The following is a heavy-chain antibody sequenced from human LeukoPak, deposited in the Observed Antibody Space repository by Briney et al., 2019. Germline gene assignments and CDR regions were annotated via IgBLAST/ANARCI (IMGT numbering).Heavy chain of an antibody. V-gene: IGHV3-30-3*01. Sequence: PGGSLRLSCAASGFTFSSYTMHWVRQAPGKGLEWVAVISYDGSNKYYADSVKGRFTISRDNSKNTLYLQMNSLRAEDTAVFYCARTNMVRGVPSYYYYMDVWGKGTTVTVSS. CDR2: ISYDGSNK. CDR1: GFTFSSYT. CDR3: ARTNMVRGVPSYYYYMDV. J-gene: IGHJ6*03. D-gene: IGHD3-10*01.